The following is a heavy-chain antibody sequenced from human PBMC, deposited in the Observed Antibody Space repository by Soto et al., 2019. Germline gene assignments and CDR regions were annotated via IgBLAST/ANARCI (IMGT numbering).Heavy chain of an antibody. V-gene: IGHV1-58*01. CDR3: ATTLAAAGTGDY. CDR2: IVVGSGNT. D-gene: IGHD6-13*01. J-gene: IGHJ4*02. Sequence: ASVKVSCKASGFTFTSSAVQWVRQARGQRLEWIGWIVVGSGNTNYAQKFQERVTITRDMSTSTAYMELSSLRSEDTAVYYCATTLAAAGTGDYWGQGTLVTVSS. CDR1: GFTFTSSA.